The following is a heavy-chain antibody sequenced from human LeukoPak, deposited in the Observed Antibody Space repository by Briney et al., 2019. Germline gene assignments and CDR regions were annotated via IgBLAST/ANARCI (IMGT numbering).Heavy chain of an antibody. J-gene: IGHJ4*02. CDR1: GGSVSNYY. D-gene: IGHD5-12*01. V-gene: IGHV4-59*02. CDR3: ASRGFPLAFDY. CDR2: IYYSGTT. Sequence: PSETLSLTCTVSGGSVSNYYWSWIRQPPGKGLEWIGYIYYSGTTGYNPSLGSRVTILVDTSKNQLSLKLSSVTAADTAVYYCASRGFPLAFDYWGQGTLVTVSS.